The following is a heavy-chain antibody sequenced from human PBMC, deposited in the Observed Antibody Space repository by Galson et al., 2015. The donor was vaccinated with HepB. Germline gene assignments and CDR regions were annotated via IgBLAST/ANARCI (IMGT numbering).Heavy chain of an antibody. CDR2: INPNSGGT. D-gene: IGHD3-10*01. Sequence: GYTFTGYFIHWVRQAPGQGLEWMGRINPNSGGTNYAQKFQGRVTMTRDTSISTAYLELSRLRSDDTAVYYCGKDLGGSGNAFDIWGQGTIVTVSS. CDR3: GKDLGGSGNAFDI. J-gene: IGHJ3*02. CDR1: GYTFTGYF. V-gene: IGHV1-2*06.